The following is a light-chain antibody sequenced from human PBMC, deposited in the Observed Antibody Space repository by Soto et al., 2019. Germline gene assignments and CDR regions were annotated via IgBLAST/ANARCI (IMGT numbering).Light chain of an antibody. CDR3: GTWDSSLSALYV. J-gene: IGLJ1*01. CDR1: SSNIGNNY. CDR2: DNN. V-gene: IGLV1-51*01. Sequence: QSVLTQPPSVSAAPGQKVTISCSGSSSNIGNNYASWYQQLPGTAPKLLIYDNNKRPSGIPDRFSGSKSGTSATLGTTGLQTGDEADYYCGTWDSSLSALYVFGTGTKVTVL.